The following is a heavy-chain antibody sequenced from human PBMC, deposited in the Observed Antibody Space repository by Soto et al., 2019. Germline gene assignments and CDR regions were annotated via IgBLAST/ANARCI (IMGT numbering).Heavy chain of an antibody. CDR1: GFTFSSYA. V-gene: IGHV3-23*01. D-gene: IGHD1-1*01. J-gene: IGHJ5*02. CDR3: AQKGFILQLSSWFDP. CDR2: ISDSGDNT. Sequence: PGGSLRLSCAASGFTFSSYAMSWVRQDPGKGLEWVSAISDSGDNTYYADSVKGRFTISRDNSKNTLYLQMNSLRAEDTAVYFCAQKGFILQLSSWFDPWGQGTLAPVSS.